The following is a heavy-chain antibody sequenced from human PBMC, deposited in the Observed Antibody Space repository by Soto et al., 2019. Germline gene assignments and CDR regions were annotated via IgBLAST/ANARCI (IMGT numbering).Heavy chain of an antibody. J-gene: IGHJ6*02. V-gene: IGHV1-18*01. CDR2: ISAYNGNT. D-gene: IGHD3-10*01. CDR1: GYIFTSYG. Sequence: QVQLVQSGAEVKKPGASVKVSCKASGYIFTSYGISWVRQAPGQGLEWMGWISAYNGNTNYAQKLQGRVTMTTDTSTSTAYMELRSLRSDDTAVYYCAAGRITMVRGVSYYYYGMDVWGQGTTVTVSS. CDR3: AAGRITMVRGVSYYYYGMDV.